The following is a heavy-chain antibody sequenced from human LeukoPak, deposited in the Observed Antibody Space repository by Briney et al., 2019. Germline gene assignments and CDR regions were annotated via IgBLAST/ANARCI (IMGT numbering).Heavy chain of an antibody. CDR3: AKDHTDYYYDSSGYFDY. D-gene: IGHD3-22*01. CDR1: GFTFSSYW. Sequence: PGGSLRLSCAASGFTFSSYWTNWVRQAPGKGLVWVSRIASDGSSTTYADSVKGRFSISRDNAKNTLYLQMNSLRAEDTAVYYCAKDHTDYYYDSSGYFDYWGQGTLVTVSS. J-gene: IGHJ4*02. V-gene: IGHV3-74*01. CDR2: IASDGSST.